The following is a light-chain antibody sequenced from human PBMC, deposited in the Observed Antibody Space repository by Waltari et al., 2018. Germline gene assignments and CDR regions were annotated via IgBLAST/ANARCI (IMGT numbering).Light chain of an antibody. V-gene: IGKV1-39*01. J-gene: IGKJ4*01. CDR3: QQSHSPPRT. CDR1: QSIASY. CDR2: TAS. Sequence: DIQMTQSPSSLSASVGDRVTITCRASQSIASYVTWYQQKPGKPPKLLIYTASSLQNGVTSRFSGSGSGTGLNLTISSLQPEDFATYYCQQSHSPPRTFGEGTKVEIK.